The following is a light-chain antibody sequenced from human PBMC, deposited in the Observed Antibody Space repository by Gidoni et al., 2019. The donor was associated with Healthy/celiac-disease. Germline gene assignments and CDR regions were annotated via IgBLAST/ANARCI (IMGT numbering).Light chain of an antibody. Sequence: QSALTQPASVSGSPGQSITISCTGTSSDVGSYNLVSWYQQHPGKAPKLMIYEGSKRPSGVSNRCSGSKSGNTASLTISGLQAEDEADYYCCSYAGSSTLEVFGTGTKVTVL. J-gene: IGLJ1*01. CDR2: EGS. V-gene: IGLV2-23*01. CDR3: CSYAGSSTLEV. CDR1: SSDVGSYNL.